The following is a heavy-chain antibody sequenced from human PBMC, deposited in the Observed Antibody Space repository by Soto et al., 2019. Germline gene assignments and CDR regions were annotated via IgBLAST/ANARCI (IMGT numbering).Heavy chain of an antibody. Sequence: GGSLRLSCAASGFTFNTYVMSWVRQAPGKGLEWVSTLSGSAGSTYYADSVKGRFTISRDNSRNTLYLQMNSLRAEDTAIYYCAKDLCAYSSGSCYFDYWGQGTLVTVSS. V-gene: IGHV3-23*01. CDR3: AKDLCAYSSGSCYFDY. CDR2: LSGSAGST. CDR1: GFTFNTYV. D-gene: IGHD6-19*01. J-gene: IGHJ4*02.